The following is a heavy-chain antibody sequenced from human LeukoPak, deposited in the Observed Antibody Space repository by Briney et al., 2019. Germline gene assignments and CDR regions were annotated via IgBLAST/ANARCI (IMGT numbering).Heavy chain of an antibody. CDR2: ISAYNGKT. CDR3: ARAPRTGGSYYFAY. D-gene: IGHD1-26*01. V-gene: IGHV1-18*01. CDR1: GYTFTSYG. J-gene: IGHJ4*02. Sequence: ASVTVSCKASGYTFTSYGISWVRQAPGHGLEGMGWISAYNGKTNYAQKLQGRVTMTTDTSTSTAYMELRSLRSDDTAVYYCARAPRTGGSYYFAYWGQGTLVTVSS.